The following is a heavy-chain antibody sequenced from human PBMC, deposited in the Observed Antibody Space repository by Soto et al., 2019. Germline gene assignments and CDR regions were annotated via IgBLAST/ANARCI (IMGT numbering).Heavy chain of an antibody. CDR2: ITGPGGNT. CDR1: GFPLSTYG. J-gene: IGHJ6*02. CDR3: AISRGYWYGLDV. Sequence: EVQLLESGGGLVQPGGSLRLSCAASGFPLSTYGMSWVRQAPGKGLEWVSSITGPGGNTYYADSVKGRLTSSRDNSNNMLYLQMNSLRVEYTAVYYCAISRGYWYGLDVWGQGTTITVSS. V-gene: IGHV3-23*01.